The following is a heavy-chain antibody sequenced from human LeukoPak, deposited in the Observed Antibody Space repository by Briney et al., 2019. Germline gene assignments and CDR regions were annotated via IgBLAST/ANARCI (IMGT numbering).Heavy chain of an antibody. Sequence: PSETLSLTCTVSGGSISSYYWSWIRQPPGKGLEWIGYIYYSGSTNYNPSLKSRVTISVDTSKNQFSLKLSSVTAADTAVYYCASQYCGGDCAFDYWGQGTLVTVSS. CDR2: IYYSGST. V-gene: IGHV4-59*01. CDR3: ASQYCGGDCAFDY. J-gene: IGHJ4*02. CDR1: GGSISSYY. D-gene: IGHD2-21*01.